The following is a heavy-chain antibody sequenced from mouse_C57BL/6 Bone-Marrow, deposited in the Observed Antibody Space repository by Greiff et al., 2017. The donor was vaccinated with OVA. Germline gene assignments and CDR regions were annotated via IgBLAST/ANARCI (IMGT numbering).Heavy chain of an antibody. CDR1: GYTFTSYW. CDR3: AIESYYCSAD. Sequence: VQLQQPGAELVKPGASVKLSCKASGYTFTSYWMQWVKQRPGQGLEWIGEIDPSDSYTNYNQKFKGKATLTVDTSSSTAYMQLSSLTSADSAVYYCAIESYYCSADWGQGTLVTVSA. D-gene: IGHD1-1*01. J-gene: IGHJ3*01. CDR2: IDPSDSYT. V-gene: IGHV1-50*01.